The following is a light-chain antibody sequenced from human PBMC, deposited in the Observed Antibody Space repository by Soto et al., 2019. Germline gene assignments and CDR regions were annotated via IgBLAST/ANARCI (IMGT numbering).Light chain of an antibody. J-gene: IGLJ1*01. CDR2: DVS. CDR1: SSDVGGYNY. V-gene: IGLV2-14*01. Sequence: QSALTQPASVSGSPGQSITISCTGTSSDVGGYNYVSWYQQHPGKAPKLMIYDVSNRPSGVSNRFSGSKSGNTASLTISGLQAEDEANYSCSSYTSSSTPVVFGTGTKVTFL. CDR3: SSYTSSSTPVV.